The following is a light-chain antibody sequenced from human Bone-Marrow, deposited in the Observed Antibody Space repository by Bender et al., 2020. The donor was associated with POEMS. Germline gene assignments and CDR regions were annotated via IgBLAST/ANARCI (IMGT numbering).Light chain of an antibody. J-gene: IGLJ2*01. Sequence: SDELTQPPSVSVSPGQTAKITCSGDSLAKQYAYWYQQRPGQAPVLVVYDDTDRPSGIPDRISGSHSGNTATLTISRVEAGDEADYYCQVWDVDTNNVVFGGGTKLTVL. CDR3: QVWDVDTNNVV. CDR2: DDT. CDR1: SLAKQY. V-gene: IGLV3-21*02.